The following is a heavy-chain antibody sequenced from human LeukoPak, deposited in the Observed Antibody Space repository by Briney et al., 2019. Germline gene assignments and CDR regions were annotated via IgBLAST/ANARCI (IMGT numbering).Heavy chain of an antibody. CDR3: ASRSSIWSGYQDTLYYFDS. J-gene: IGHJ4*02. D-gene: IGHD3-3*01. CDR2: IVYSVST. Sequence: SETLSLTCTVSGGSIRGYYWSWIRQPPGKRLEWIGHIVYSVSTNYNPSLKSRGTISVDTSKNQFSLKLSSVTAADTAVYYCASRSSIWSGYQDTLYYFDSWGQGTLVTVSS. V-gene: IGHV4-59*01. CDR1: GGSIRGYY.